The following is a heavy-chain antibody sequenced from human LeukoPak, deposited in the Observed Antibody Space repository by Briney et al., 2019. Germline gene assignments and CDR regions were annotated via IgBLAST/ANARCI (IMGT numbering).Heavy chain of an antibody. V-gene: IGHV4-34*01. Sequence: SETLSLTCAVYGGSFSGYYWSWIRQPPGKGLEWIGEINHSGSTNYNPSLKSRVTISVDTSKNQFSLKPSSVTAADTAVYYCARYVGITGTVHFDYWGQGTLVTVSS. CDR2: INHSGST. CDR3: ARYVGITGTVHFDY. J-gene: IGHJ4*02. CDR1: GGSFSGYY. D-gene: IGHD1-20*01.